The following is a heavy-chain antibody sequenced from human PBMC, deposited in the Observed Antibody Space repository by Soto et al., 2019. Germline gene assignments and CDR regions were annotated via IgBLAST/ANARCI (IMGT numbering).Heavy chain of an antibody. Sequence: EASVKVSCKASGGTFSSYAISWVRQAPGQGLEWMGGIIPIFGTANYAQKFQGRVTITADESTSTAYMELSSLRSEDTAVYYCARAALVEMATILAFDYWGQGTLVTVSS. V-gene: IGHV1-69*13. CDR2: IIPIFGTA. CDR3: ARAALVEMATILAFDY. D-gene: IGHD5-12*01. CDR1: GGTFSSYA. J-gene: IGHJ4*02.